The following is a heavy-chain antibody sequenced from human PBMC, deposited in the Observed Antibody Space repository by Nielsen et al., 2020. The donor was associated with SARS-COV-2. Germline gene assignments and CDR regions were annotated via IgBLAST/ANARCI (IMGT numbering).Heavy chain of an antibody. Sequence: GESLKIFCAASGFTFSSYWMSWVRQAPGKGLEWVANIKQDGSEKYYVDSVKGRFTISRDNAKNSLYLQMNSLRAEDTAVYYCTRGPYSSGWYYFDYWGQGTLVTVSS. CDR2: IKQDGSEK. CDR1: GFTFSSYW. J-gene: IGHJ4*02. CDR3: TRGPYSSGWYYFDY. V-gene: IGHV3-7*01. D-gene: IGHD6-19*01.